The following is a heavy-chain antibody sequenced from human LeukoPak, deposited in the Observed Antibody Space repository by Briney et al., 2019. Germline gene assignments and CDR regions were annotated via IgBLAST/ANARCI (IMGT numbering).Heavy chain of an antibody. D-gene: IGHD3-22*01. CDR2: IYYSGNT. CDR3: AVRSYYDRGGYRFDY. Sequence: SETLSLTCTVSGDSISRYYWSWIRQHPGKGLEWVGYIYYSGNTYYNPSLKSRVKISVDTSKNEFSLKLTSVTAADTAVYYCAVRSYYDRGGYRFDYWGQGTLVTVSS. J-gene: IGHJ4*02. V-gene: IGHV4-59*06. CDR1: GDSISRYY.